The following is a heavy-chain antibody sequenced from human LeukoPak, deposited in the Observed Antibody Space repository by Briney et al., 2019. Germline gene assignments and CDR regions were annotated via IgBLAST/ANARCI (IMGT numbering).Heavy chain of an antibody. V-gene: IGHV3-15*01. CDR2: IKSKTEGGTT. CDR3: ATGGLFCSSTSCYVSVHEYFHH. J-gene: IGHJ1*01. Sequence: GSLRLSCAASGFTFNNAWMSWVRQAPGKGLEWVGRIKSKTEGGTTDYAAPVKGRFTISRDDSKNTLYLQMNSLKSEDTAMYYCATGGLFCSSTSCYVSVHEYFHHWGQGTLVTVSS. CDR1: GFTFNNAW. D-gene: IGHD2-2*01.